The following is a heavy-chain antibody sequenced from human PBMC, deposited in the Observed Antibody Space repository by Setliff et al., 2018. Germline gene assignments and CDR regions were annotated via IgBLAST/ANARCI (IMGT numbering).Heavy chain of an antibody. Sequence: ASVKVSCKTSGYTFTAYGIAWVRQAPGQGLEWMGWISPHTGNTYYTPRLPGRVTLTTDTSTSTAYMELRSLGSDDTAVYYCSRLVRFCTRTSCQKLSGGEFWGQGTLVTVSS. CDR1: GYTFTAYG. D-gene: IGHD2-2*01. V-gene: IGHV1-18*01. CDR2: ISPHTGNT. CDR3: SRLVRFCTRTSCQKLSGGEF. J-gene: IGHJ4*02.